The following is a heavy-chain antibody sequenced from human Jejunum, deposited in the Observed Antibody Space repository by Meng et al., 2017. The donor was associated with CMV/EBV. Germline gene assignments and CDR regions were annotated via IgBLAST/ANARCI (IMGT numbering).Heavy chain of an antibody. CDR2: LYSGGAT. Sequence: ASGFTVSDNYMRWVRKAPGKGLEWVTSLYSGGATYYTHSVVGRFTVSRDTSKNTLYLQMNNLRTDDSAIYYCARDGGTTVATYIDFWGQGSLVTVSS. CDR3: ARDGGTTVATYIDF. CDR1: GFTVSDNY. J-gene: IGHJ4*02. D-gene: IGHD4-23*01. V-gene: IGHV3-53*05.